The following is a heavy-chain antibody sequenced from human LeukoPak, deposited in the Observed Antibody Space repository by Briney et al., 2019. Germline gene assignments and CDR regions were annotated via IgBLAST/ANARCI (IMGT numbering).Heavy chain of an antibody. J-gene: IGHJ5*02. CDR1: GGSISSYY. CDR2: IYYSGST. CDR3: ARTFPFYYGSGSYYNPPRGFDP. Sequence: PSETLSLTCTVPGGSISSYYWSWIRQPPGKGLEWIGYIYYSGSTNYNPSLKSRVTISVDTSKNQFSLKLSSVTAADTAVYYCARTFPFYYGSGSYYNPPRGFDPWGQGTLVTVSS. V-gene: IGHV4-59*01. D-gene: IGHD3-10*01.